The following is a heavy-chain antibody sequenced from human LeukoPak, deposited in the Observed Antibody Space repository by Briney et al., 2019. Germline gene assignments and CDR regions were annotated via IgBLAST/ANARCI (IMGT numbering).Heavy chain of an antibody. CDR1: GYTFTSYG. Sequence: ASVKVSCKASGYTFTSYGISWVRQAPGQGLEWMGWINPDSGGTNYAQKFQGRVTMTRDTSITTAYMELSRLTSDDTAVYYCASGYSDYADYYNYYMDVWGKGTTVTVSS. D-gene: IGHD4-11*01. V-gene: IGHV1-2*02. CDR3: ASGYSDYADYYNYYMDV. CDR2: INPDSGGT. J-gene: IGHJ6*03.